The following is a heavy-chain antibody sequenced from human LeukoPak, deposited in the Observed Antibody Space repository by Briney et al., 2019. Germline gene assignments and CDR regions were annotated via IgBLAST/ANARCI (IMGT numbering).Heavy chain of an antibody. CDR2: ISWNSGSI. CDR1: GFTFDDYA. CDR3: AKDNYYDSSGYIDY. D-gene: IGHD3-22*01. J-gene: IGHJ4*02. Sequence: PGGSLRLSCAASGFTFDDYAMHWVRQAPGKGLEWVSGISWNSGSIGYADSVKGRFTISRDNAKYSLYLQMNSLRAEDMALYYCAKDNYYDSSGYIDYWGQGTLVTVSS. V-gene: IGHV3-9*03.